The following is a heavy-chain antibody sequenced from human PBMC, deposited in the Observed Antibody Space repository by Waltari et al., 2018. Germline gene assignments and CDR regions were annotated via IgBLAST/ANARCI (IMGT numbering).Heavy chain of an antibody. Sequence: QVQLVQSGAEVKKPGASVKVPCKASGYTFTGYSSTWVRPAPGQGREWMGRINPNSGGTNYAQKFQGRVTMTRDTSISTAYMELSRLRSDDTAVYYCAREHRDYYYYYGMDVWGQGTTVTVSS. CDR3: AREHRDYYYYYGMDV. CDR2: INPNSGGT. CDR1: GYTFTGYS. V-gene: IGHV1-2*06. J-gene: IGHJ6*02.